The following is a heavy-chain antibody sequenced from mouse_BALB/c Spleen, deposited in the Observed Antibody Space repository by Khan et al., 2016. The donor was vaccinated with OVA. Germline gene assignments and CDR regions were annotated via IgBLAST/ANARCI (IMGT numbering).Heavy chain of an antibody. CDR3: ARTARIKY. J-gene: IGHJ2*01. Sequence: EVQLQESGPGLVKPSQSLSLTCTVTGYSITSGYGWNWIRQFPGNKLEWMGYISYSGSTNYNPSPKSRISITRATSKNQFFLHLNTVTTEDTATYNCARTARIKYWGQGTTLTVSS. CDR2: ISYSGST. D-gene: IGHD1-2*01. V-gene: IGHV3-2*02. CDR1: GYSITSGYG.